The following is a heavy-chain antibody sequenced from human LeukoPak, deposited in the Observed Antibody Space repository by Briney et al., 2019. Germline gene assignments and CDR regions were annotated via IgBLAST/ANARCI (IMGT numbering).Heavy chain of an antibody. CDR3: AKETFAVDY. CDR2: ISYSGST. J-gene: IGHJ4*02. Sequence: PSETPSLTCTVSGYYISSNCWSWNRQPPGKGLEWIGYISYSGSTNYNPSLKSRVTISVDTSKNQFSLKLSSVTAADTAVYYCAKETFAVDYWGQGTLVTVSS. CDR1: GYYISSNC. V-gene: IGHV4-59*01.